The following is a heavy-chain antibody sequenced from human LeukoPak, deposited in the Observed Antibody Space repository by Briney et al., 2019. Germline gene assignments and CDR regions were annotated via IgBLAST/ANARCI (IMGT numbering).Heavy chain of an antibody. CDR2: INHSGST. D-gene: IGHD6-19*01. Sequence: RASETLSLTCAVYGGSFSGYYWSWFRQPPGKGLEWIGEINHSGSTNYNPSLKSRVTISVDTSKNQFSLRLSSVTAADTAVYYCARGGYSSGWFAGGVNWFDPWGQGTLVTVSS. CDR1: GGSFSGYY. J-gene: IGHJ5*02. CDR3: ARGGYSSGWFAGGVNWFDP. V-gene: IGHV4-34*01.